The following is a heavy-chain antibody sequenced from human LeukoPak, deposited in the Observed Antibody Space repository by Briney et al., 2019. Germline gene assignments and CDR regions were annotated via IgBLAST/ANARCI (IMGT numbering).Heavy chain of an antibody. J-gene: IGHJ4*02. CDR1: GFTFSSYS. V-gene: IGHV3-21*01. CDR3: ARDRSRLRYFDWLMFY. D-gene: IGHD3-9*01. Sequence: GGSLRLSCAASGFTFSSYSMNWVRQAPGKGLEWVSSISSSSSYIYYADSVKGRFTISRDNAKNSLYLQMNSLRAEDTAVYYCARDRSRLRYFDWLMFYWGQGTLVTVSS. CDR2: ISSSSSYI.